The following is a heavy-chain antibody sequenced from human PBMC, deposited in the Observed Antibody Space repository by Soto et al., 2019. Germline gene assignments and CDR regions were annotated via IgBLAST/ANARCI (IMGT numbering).Heavy chain of an antibody. CDR1: GDSVSSNSAA. CDR3: ASSIN. V-gene: IGHV6-1*01. J-gene: IGHJ1*01. CDR2: TYYRSKWYN. Sequence: SQTLSLTCAISGDSVSSNSAAWNWIRQSPSRGLEWLGRTYYRSKWYNDYAVSVKSRITINPDTSKNTLFLQMNNLRVDDTAVYYCASSINWGQGTLVTVSS.